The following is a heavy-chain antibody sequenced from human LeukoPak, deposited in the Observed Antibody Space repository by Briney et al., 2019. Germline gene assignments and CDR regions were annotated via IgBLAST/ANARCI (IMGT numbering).Heavy chain of an antibody. J-gene: IGHJ3*02. CDR2: ISAYNGNT. D-gene: IGHD4-17*01. Sequence: ASVKVSCKASGYTFTSYGISWVRQAPGQGLEWMGWISAYNGNTNYAQKLQGRVTMTTDTSTSTAYMELRSLRSDDTAVYYCARHTYEEDYGDYVTHAFDIWGQGTMVTVSS. V-gene: IGHV1-18*01. CDR1: GYTFTSYG. CDR3: ARHTYEEDYGDYVTHAFDI.